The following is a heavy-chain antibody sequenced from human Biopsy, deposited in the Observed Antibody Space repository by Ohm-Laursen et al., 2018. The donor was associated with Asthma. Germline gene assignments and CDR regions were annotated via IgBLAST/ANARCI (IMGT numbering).Heavy chain of an antibody. Sequence: SLRLSCAASGFTFRSYAMHWVRQAPGKGLEWVAVGGSYYDGGLKYYADSVNGRFTVSRDDSKNTLYLQMNSLRPDDTAVYCCARDVMEWYLPAFDFWGQGTLVIVSA. J-gene: IGHJ4*02. V-gene: IGHV3-30-3*01. CDR2: GGSYYDGGLK. D-gene: IGHD3-3*01. CDR1: GFTFRSYA. CDR3: ARDVMEWYLPAFDF.